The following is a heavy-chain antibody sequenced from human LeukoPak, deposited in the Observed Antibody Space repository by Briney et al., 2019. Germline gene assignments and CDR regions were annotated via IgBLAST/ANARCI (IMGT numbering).Heavy chain of an antibody. CDR3: ATSIAVAATSFDY. V-gene: IGHV5-51*01. J-gene: IGHJ4*02. Sequence: GESLQISCKGSGYRFASYWIGWVRQLPGKGLEWMGIIYPSDSDTRYSPSFQGQVTIPADKSISTTYLQWSSLKASDTAMYYCATSIAVAATSFDYWGQGTMVTVSS. D-gene: IGHD6-19*01. CDR1: GYRFASYW. CDR2: IYPSDSDT.